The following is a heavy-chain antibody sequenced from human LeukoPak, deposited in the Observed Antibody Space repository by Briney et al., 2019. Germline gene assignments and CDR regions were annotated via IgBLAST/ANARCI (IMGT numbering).Heavy chain of an antibody. CDR2: ISWTSDSR. D-gene: IGHD5-18*01. V-gene: IGHV3-9*01. CDR3: AKGESYVDTACFDY. Sequence: PGRSLRLSCAASGFTFDDYAMHWVRQVPGKGLEWVSGISWTSDSRGYADPVKGRFTISRDNAKHSLYLQMNSLRAEDTALYYCAKGESYVDTACFDYWGQGTLVTVSS. J-gene: IGHJ4*02. CDR1: GFTFDDYA.